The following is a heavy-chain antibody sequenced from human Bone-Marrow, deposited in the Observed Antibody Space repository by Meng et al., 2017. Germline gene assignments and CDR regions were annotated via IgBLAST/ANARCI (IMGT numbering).Heavy chain of an antibody. Sequence: ASVKVSCKVSGYTLTESSMHWVRQAPGKGLEWMGGFDPEDGETIYAQKFQGRVTMTEDTSTDTAYMELSSLRSEDTAVYYCATVRLAYCGGDCYSRFDYWGQGTLVTVSS. CDR2: FDPEDGET. D-gene: IGHD2-21*02. J-gene: IGHJ4*02. V-gene: IGHV1-24*01. CDR1: GYTLTESS. CDR3: ATVRLAYCGGDCYSRFDY.